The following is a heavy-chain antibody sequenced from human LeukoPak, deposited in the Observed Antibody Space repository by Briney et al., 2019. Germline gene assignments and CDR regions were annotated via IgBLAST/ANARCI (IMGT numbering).Heavy chain of an antibody. D-gene: IGHD6-6*01. CDR2: IYYSGST. V-gene: IGHV4-38-2*01. J-gene: IGHJ4*02. CDR3: ARHAYIAARPGY. Sequence: SETLSLTCAVSGYSISSGYYWGWIRQPPGKGLEWIGSIYYSGSTYYNPSLKSRVTISVDTSKNQFSLKLSSVTAADTAVYYCARHAYIAARPGYWGQGTLVTVSS. CDR1: GYSISSGYY.